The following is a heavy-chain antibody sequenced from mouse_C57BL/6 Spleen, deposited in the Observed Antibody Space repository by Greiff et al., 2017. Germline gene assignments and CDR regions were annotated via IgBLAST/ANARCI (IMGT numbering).Heavy chain of an antibody. D-gene: IGHD2-4*01. V-gene: IGHV1-4*01. CDR2: INPSSGYT. CDR1: GYTFTSYT. CDR3: ARSKDDDDGGFAY. J-gene: IGHJ3*01. Sequence: VQLQQSGAELARPGASVKMSCKASGYTFTSYTMHWVKQRPGQGLEWIGYINPSSGYTKYNQKFKDKATLTADKSSSTAYMQLSSLTSEDSAVYYCARSKDDDDGGFAYWGQGTLVTVSA.